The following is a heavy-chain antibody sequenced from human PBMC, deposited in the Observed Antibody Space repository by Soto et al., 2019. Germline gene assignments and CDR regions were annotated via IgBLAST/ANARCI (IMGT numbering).Heavy chain of an antibody. Sequence: QVQLVESGGGVVQPGRSLRLSCAASGFTFSSYAMHWVRQAPGKGLEWVAVISYDGSNKYYADSVKGRFTISRDNSKNTLYLQMNSLRAEDTAVYYCARSHVIFGVAPFDYWGQGTLVTVSS. J-gene: IGHJ4*02. V-gene: IGHV3-30-3*01. CDR2: ISYDGSNK. CDR3: ARSHVIFGVAPFDY. CDR1: GFTFSSYA. D-gene: IGHD3-3*01.